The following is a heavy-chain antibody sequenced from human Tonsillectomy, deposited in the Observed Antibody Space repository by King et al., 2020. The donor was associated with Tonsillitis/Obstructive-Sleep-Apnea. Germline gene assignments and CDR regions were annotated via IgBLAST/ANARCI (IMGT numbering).Heavy chain of an antibody. D-gene: IGHD2-21*01. CDR2: IYNGGST. CDR3: ASAYSIHDPTDY. J-gene: IGHJ4*02. CDR1: GFTVSSNY. V-gene: IGHV3-53*01. Sequence: VQLVESGGGLIQHVGSLRLSCAASGFTVSSNYMIWVRQAPGKGLEWVSVIYNGGSTYYADSVKGRVTISRDNSKNTLYLQMNSLRAEDTAVYYCASAYSIHDPTDYWGQGTLVTVSS.